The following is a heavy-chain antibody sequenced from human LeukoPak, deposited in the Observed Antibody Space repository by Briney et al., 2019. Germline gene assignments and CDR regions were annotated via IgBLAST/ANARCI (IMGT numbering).Heavy chain of an antibody. CDR1: GFTFSSYG. J-gene: IGHJ4*02. CDR3: AKSRIAVAGTLDY. V-gene: IGHV3-30*18. CDR2: ISYDGSNK. Sequence: QPGGSLRLSCAASGFTFSSYGMHWVRQAPGKGLEWVAVISYDGSNKYYADSVKGRFTISRDNSKNTLYLQMNSLRAEDTAVYYCAKSRIAVAGTLDYWGQGTLVTVSS. D-gene: IGHD6-19*01.